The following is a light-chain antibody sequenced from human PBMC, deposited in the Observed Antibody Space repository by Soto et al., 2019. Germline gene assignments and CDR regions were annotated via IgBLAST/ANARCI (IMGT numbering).Light chain of an antibody. CDR2: DAY. Sequence: DILLTQFPSFVSASVGDRVAITCRASQSIVNNLVWYQQKPGKAPYLLIFDAYTLRTGVPSRFSGSGSGTEFTPTISSRQPEDVATYSCQHSHNFPRTFGGGTKVEIK. CDR1: QSIVNN. J-gene: IGKJ4*01. V-gene: IGKV1-9*01. CDR3: QHSHNFPRT.